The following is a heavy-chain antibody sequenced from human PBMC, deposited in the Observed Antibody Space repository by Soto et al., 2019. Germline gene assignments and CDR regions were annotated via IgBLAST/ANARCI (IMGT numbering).Heavy chain of an antibody. V-gene: IGHV1-24*01. J-gene: IGHJ3*02. CDR2: FDPEDGET. D-gene: IGHD1-26*01. CDR1: GYTLTELS. Sequence: GASVKVSCKVSGYTLTELSMHCVRQALGKGLEWMGGFDPEDGETIYAQKFQGRVTMTEDTSTDTAYMELSSLRSEDTAVYYCATGVGATIIDIWGQGTMVTVSS. CDR3: ATGVGATIIDI.